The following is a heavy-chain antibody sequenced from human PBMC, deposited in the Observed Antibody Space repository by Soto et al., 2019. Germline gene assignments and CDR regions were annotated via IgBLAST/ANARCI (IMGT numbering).Heavy chain of an antibody. Sequence: EVQLVESGGGLVKPGGSLRLSCAASGFTFSYVWMNWVRQAPGKGLEWVGRIKSKTDGGTTDYAAPVQGRFTISRDDSKNTLYLQMNSLKTEDAAVYFCTRVLEGSGSTACHWGQGTLVTVSS. D-gene: IGHD3-10*01. CDR2: IKSKTDGGTT. CDR3: TRVLEGSGSTACH. J-gene: IGHJ1*01. CDR1: GFTFSYVW. V-gene: IGHV3-15*07.